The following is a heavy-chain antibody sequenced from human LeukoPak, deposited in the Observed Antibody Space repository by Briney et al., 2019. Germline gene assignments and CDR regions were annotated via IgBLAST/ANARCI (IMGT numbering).Heavy chain of an antibody. CDR2: GQNKANSYTT. J-gene: IGHJ4*02. Sequence: GGSLRLSCAASGFIFSDHYMDWVRQAPGKGLEGVGRGQNKANSYTTEYAASVKGRFTISRDDSKNSVYLQMNSLKTEDTAVYYCARADYYGSGSYYRYWGQGTLVTVSS. CDR3: ARADYYGSGSYYRY. D-gene: IGHD3-10*01. CDR1: GFIFSDHY. V-gene: IGHV3-72*01.